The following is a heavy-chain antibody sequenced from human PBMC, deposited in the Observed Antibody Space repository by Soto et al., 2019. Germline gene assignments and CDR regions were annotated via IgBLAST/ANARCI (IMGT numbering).Heavy chain of an antibody. CDR1: GGSISSYY. V-gene: IGHV4-59*08. D-gene: IGHD5-12*01. Sequence: SETLSLTCTVSGGSISSYYWSWIRQPPGKGLEWIGYIYYSGSTNYNPSLKSRVTISVDTSKNQFSLKLGSVNAADTAVYYCAWRWARTLDYWDKGTLVTIAS. CDR2: IYYSGST. CDR3: AWRWARTLDY. J-gene: IGHJ4*02.